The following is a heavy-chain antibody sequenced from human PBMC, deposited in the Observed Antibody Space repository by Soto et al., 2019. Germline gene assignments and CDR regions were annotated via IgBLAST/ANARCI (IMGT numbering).Heavy chain of an antibody. CDR1: GFTFSNYA. Sequence: GGSLRLSCAASGFTFSNYAMHWVRQAPGKGLEWVAAISYDGSNKYYADSVKGRFTISRDNSKNTLYLQMNSLRAEDTAVYYCARAYEGDYFDYWGQGTLVTVSS. J-gene: IGHJ4*02. CDR2: ISYDGSNK. CDR3: ARAYEGDYFDY. V-gene: IGHV3-30-3*01. D-gene: IGHD3-16*01.